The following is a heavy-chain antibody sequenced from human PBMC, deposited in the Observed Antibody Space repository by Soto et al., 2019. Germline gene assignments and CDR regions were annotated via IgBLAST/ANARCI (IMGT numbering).Heavy chain of an antibody. CDR1: HGSISGYY. CDR2: IYYSGST. Sequence: PSDTLSLTCTVSHGSISGYYGSCIRQPPGKGLEWIGYIYYSGSTNYNPSLKSRVTISIDTSKNQFSLKLSSVTAADTAVYYCARTYYDFWSGYWRWFDPWGQGTLVTVS. V-gene: IGHV4-59*07. J-gene: IGHJ5*02. D-gene: IGHD3-3*01. CDR3: ARTYYDFWSGYWRWFDP.